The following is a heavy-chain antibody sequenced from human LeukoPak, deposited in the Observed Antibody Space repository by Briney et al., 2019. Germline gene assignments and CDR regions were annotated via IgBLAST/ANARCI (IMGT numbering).Heavy chain of an antibody. CDR1: GYIFISYG. CDR3: ARGLWDNGDRFDY. Sequence: ASVKVSCKTSGYIFISYGISWVRQAPGQGLEWMAWISPYNGNSYYTQNLQGRVTLTTDTSTSTAYMELRTLRSGDTAVYYCARGLWDNGDRFDYWGQGTLVPVSS. CDR2: ISPYNGNS. J-gene: IGHJ4*02. V-gene: IGHV1-18*01. D-gene: IGHD4-17*01.